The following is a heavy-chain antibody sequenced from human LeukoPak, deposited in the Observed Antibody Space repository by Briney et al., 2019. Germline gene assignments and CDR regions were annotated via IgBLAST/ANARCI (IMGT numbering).Heavy chain of an antibody. Sequence: PSETLSLTCAVYGGSFSGYYWSWIRQPPGKGLEWIGEINHSGSTNSNPSLKSRVTISVDTSKSQFSLKLSSVTAADTAVYYCARLTSSWYQDWYFDLWGRGTLVTVSS. CDR2: INHSGST. V-gene: IGHV4-34*01. D-gene: IGHD6-13*01. J-gene: IGHJ2*01. CDR1: GGSFSGYY. CDR3: ARLTSSWYQDWYFDL.